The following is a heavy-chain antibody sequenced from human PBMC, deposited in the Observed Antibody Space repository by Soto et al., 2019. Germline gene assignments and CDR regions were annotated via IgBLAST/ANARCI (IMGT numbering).Heavy chain of an antibody. Sequence: QVQLVQSGAEVKKPGSSVKVSCKASGGTFSSYAISWVRQAPGQGLEWMGGIIPIFGTANYAQKFQGRVTITADESTGTAYMELSSLRSEDTAVYYCAREGGSGNYRYYAMDVWGQGTTVTVSS. CDR2: IIPIFGTA. D-gene: IGHD3-10*01. CDR1: GGTFSSYA. V-gene: IGHV1-69*12. CDR3: AREGGSGNYRYYAMDV. J-gene: IGHJ6*02.